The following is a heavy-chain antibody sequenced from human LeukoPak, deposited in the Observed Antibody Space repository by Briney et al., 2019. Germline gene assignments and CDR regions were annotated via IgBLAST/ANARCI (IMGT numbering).Heavy chain of an antibody. CDR2: IYYSGST. CDR3: ARSSFGRAANYYYGMDV. Sequence: SETLSLTCTVSGGSISSYYWSWIRQPPGKGLEWIGYIYYSGSTNYNPSLKSRVTISVDTSKNQFSLKLNSVTAADTAVYYCARSSFGRAANYYYGMDVWGQGTTVTVSS. CDR1: GGSISSYY. J-gene: IGHJ6*02. D-gene: IGHD3-10*01. V-gene: IGHV4-59*01.